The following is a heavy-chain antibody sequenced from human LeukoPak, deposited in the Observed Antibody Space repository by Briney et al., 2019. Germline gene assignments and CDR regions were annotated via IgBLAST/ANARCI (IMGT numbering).Heavy chain of an antibody. V-gene: IGHV3-7*01. CDR2: INEHGTEK. CDR1: GFRLSEYW. CDR3: ARNPDAGTADY. J-gene: IGHJ4*02. D-gene: IGHD1-14*01. Sequence: GGSLRLSCTVSGFRLSEYWMSWARQAPGKGLGWVGNINEHGTEKFYVGSVTGRFSISRDNTKNTVFLQMNSLRLDDTAIYFCARNPDAGTADYWGEGTLVTVSS.